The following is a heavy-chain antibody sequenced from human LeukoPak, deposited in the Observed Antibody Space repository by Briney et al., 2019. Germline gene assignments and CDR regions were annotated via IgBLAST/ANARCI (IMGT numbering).Heavy chain of an antibody. CDR2: IYYSGST. CDR1: GGSISSGGYY. D-gene: IGHD3-22*01. V-gene: IGHV4-31*03. J-gene: IGHJ4*02. CDR3: ARGPYNYYDSIQYFDY. Sequence: PSQTLSLTCTVSGGSISSGGYYWSWIRQHPGKGLEWIGYIYYSGSTYYNPSLKSRVTISVDTSKNQFSLKLSSVTAADTAVYYCARGPYNYYDSIQYFDYWGQGTLVTVSS.